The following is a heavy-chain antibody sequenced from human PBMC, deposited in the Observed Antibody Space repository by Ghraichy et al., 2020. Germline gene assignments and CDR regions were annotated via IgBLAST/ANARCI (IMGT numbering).Heavy chain of an antibody. V-gene: IGHV3-11*01. CDR2: ISSSGITI. CDR3: ARVYATLYGMDV. J-gene: IGHJ6*02. CDR1: GFRFSDYY. Sequence: GGSLRLSCAASGFRFSDYYMSWIRQAPGKGLEWVSYISSSGITIYYADSVKGRFTSSRDSAKKTLYLQMNSLRAEDTAVYFCARVYATLYGMDVWGQGTTVTVSS. D-gene: IGHD2-8*01.